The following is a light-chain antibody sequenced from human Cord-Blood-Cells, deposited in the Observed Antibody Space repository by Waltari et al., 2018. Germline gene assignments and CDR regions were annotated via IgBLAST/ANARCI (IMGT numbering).Light chain of an antibody. V-gene: IGLV3-9*01. CDR3: QVWDSSTVV. CDR2: RDS. CDR1: NIGSNN. Sequence: SYEVTQPLPVSVALGQTARTTCWGNNIGSNNVHWYQQKPGQAPVLVIYRDSNRPSGIPERFSGSNSGNTATLTISRAQAGDEADYYCQVWDSSTVVFGGGTKLTVL. J-gene: IGLJ2*01.